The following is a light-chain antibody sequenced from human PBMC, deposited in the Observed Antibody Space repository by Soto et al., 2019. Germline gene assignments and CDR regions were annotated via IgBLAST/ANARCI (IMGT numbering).Light chain of an antibody. CDR2: DVS. CDR3: SSYTGSNTPVV. V-gene: IGLV2-14*01. Sequence: QSALTQPASVSGSPGQSITISCTGTSSDVGGYNYVSWYQQHPVKAPNLIIFDVSNRPSGVSNRFSGSKSGNSASLTISGLQDEDEAEYYYSSYTGSNTPVVFGGGTKLTVL. CDR1: SSDVGGYNY. J-gene: IGLJ2*01.